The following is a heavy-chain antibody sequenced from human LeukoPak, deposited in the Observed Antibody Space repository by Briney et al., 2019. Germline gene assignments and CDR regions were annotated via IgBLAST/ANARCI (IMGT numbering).Heavy chain of an antibody. Sequence: SETLSLTCTVSGGSISSYYWSWIRQPPGKGLEWIGYIYYSGSTNYNPSLKSRVTMSVDTSKNQFSLKLSSVTAADTAVYYCARDLRCNGYCSGGSYRPWGQGTLVTVSS. D-gene: IGHD2-15*01. J-gene: IGHJ4*02. V-gene: IGHV4-59*12. CDR3: ARDLRCNGYCSGGSYRP. CDR2: IYYSGST. CDR1: GGSISSYY.